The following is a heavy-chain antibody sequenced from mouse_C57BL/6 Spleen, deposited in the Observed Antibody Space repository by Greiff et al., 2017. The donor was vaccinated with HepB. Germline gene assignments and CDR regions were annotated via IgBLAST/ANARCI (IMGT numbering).Heavy chain of an antibody. CDR2: ISSGGSYT. J-gene: IGHJ3*01. D-gene: IGHD1-1*01. V-gene: IGHV5-6*01. CDR1: GFTFSSYG. CDR3: ARLEYYGSRGGWFAY. Sequence: EVKLVESGGDLVKPGGSLKLSCAASGFTFSSYGMSWVRQTPDKRLEWVATISSGGSYTYYPDSVKGRFTISRDNAKNTLYLQRSSLKSEDTALYYCARLEYYGSRGGWFAYWGQGTLVTVSA.